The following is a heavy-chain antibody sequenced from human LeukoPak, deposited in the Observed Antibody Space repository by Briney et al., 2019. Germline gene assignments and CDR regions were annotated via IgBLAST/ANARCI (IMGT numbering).Heavy chain of an antibody. V-gene: IGHV3-30*02. Sequence: GGSLRLSCAASGFIFSSYGMHWVRQAPGKGLEWVAFIRYDGSNKYYADSVKGRFTISRDNAKNSLYLQMNRLRAEDTAVYYCARDHAGSGDYFDYWGQGTLVTVSS. D-gene: IGHD3-10*01. CDR1: GFIFSSYG. CDR3: ARDHAGSGDYFDY. CDR2: IRYDGSNK. J-gene: IGHJ4*02.